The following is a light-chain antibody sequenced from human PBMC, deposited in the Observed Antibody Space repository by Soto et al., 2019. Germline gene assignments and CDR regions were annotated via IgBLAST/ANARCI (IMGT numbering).Light chain of an antibody. CDR1: QSISSW. CDR3: QQYNSYWT. Sequence: DIQMTQSPSTLSASVGDRVTITCRASQSISSWLAWYQQKPGKAPKTLIYKAPSLESGVPSRFSGSGSGTEFTLTISSLQPDDFATYYCQQYNSYWTFGQGTKVEIK. V-gene: IGKV1-5*03. CDR2: KAP. J-gene: IGKJ1*01.